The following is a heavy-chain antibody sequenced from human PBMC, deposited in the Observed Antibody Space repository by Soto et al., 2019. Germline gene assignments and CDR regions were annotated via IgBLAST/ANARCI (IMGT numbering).Heavy chain of an antibody. CDR1: GDSVSSNSAA. J-gene: IGHJ6*02. Sequence: SQTLSLTCAISGDSVSSNSAAWNWIRQSPSRGLEWLGRTYYRSKWYNDYAVSVKSRITINPDTSKNQFSLQLNSVTPEDTAVYYCARNWNAGSRAYYYYGMDVWGQGTTVTDSS. CDR2: TYYRSKWYN. V-gene: IGHV6-1*01. D-gene: IGHD1-1*01. CDR3: ARNWNAGSRAYYYYGMDV.